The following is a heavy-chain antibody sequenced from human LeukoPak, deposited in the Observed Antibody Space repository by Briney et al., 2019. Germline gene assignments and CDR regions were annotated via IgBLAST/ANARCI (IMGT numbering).Heavy chain of an antibody. CDR2: ISDSSRKI. CDR1: GFTFSTYS. CDR3: ARGPYGDYIDAFDY. J-gene: IGHJ4*02. D-gene: IGHD4-17*01. Sequence: GGSLRLSCAASGFTFSTYSMNWVRQAPGKGLEWVSYISDSSRKIYYADSVKGRFTISRDNAKNSLYLQMNSLRAEDTAVYYCARGPYGDYIDAFDYWGQGTLVTVSS. V-gene: IGHV3-48*01.